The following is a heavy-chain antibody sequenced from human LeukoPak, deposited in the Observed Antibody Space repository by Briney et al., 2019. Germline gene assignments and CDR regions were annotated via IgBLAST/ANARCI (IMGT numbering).Heavy chain of an antibody. D-gene: IGHD2-2*01. J-gene: IGHJ3*02. Sequence: GGSLRPSCAASGFTFSNAWMSWVRQAPGKGLEWVGRIKSKTDGGTTDYAAPVKGRFTISRDDSKNTLYLQMNSLKTEDTAVYYCTTVIVVVPAAISDAFDIWGQGTMVTVSS. V-gene: IGHV3-15*01. CDR3: TTVIVVVPAAISDAFDI. CDR1: GFTFSNAW. CDR2: IKSKTDGGTT.